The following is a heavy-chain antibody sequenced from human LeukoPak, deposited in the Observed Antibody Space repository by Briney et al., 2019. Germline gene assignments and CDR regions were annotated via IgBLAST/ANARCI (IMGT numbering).Heavy chain of an antibody. J-gene: IGHJ4*02. Sequence: SVKVSCKASGYTFTTSGISWVRQAPGQGLEWMGWITTYTGNTNYAQNLQGRVTMTTDTSTSTAYMELRSLRSDDTAVYYCARGHLYPGIAAAGTGGIDYWGQGTLVTVSS. CDR2: ITTYTGNT. CDR1: GYTFTTSG. CDR3: ARGHLYPGIAAAGTGGIDY. D-gene: IGHD6-13*01. V-gene: IGHV1-18*01.